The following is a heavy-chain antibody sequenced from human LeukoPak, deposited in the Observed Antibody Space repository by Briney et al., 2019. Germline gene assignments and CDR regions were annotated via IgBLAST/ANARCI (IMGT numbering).Heavy chain of an antibody. CDR3: AQLLSGNWFDP. CDR2: INPNSGST. CDR1: GYTFTGYY. Sequence: ASVKVSCKASGYTFTGYYMHWVRQAPGQGLEWMGRINPNSGSTNYAQKFQGRVTMTRDTSVSTAYMELSRLRSDDTAVYYCAQLLSGNWFDPWGQGTLVTVSS. J-gene: IGHJ5*02. V-gene: IGHV1-2*06. D-gene: IGHD2-2*01.